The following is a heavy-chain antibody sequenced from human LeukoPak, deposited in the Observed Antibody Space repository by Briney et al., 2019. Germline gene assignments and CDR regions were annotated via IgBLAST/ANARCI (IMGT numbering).Heavy chain of an antibody. D-gene: IGHD3-3*01. V-gene: IGHV1-2*02. Sequence: ASVKVSCKAAGYTFTAYYMHWVRQAPGQGLEWMGWINPNSGGTNYAQKFQGRVTMTRDTSISTAYMELSRLRSDDTAVYYCARSAVLRFLEWPSGAFDIWGQGTMVTVSS. J-gene: IGHJ3*02. CDR1: GYTFTAYY. CDR3: ARSAVLRFLEWPSGAFDI. CDR2: INPNSGGT.